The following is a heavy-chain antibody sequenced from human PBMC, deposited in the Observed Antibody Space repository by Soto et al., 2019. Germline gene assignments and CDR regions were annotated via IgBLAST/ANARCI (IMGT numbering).Heavy chain of an antibody. Sequence: EVQLLESGGALVQPGGSLRLSCAASGFTFSSFAMSWVRQAPGKGLEWVSAISGTGGSTYYADSVKGRFTISRDNSKNTLYLQMKSLRAEDTAVYYCAKAPFSSGWCVDDYWGQGTLVTVSS. CDR2: ISGTGGST. CDR1: GFTFSSFA. D-gene: IGHD6-19*01. CDR3: AKAPFSSGWCVDDY. V-gene: IGHV3-23*01. J-gene: IGHJ4*02.